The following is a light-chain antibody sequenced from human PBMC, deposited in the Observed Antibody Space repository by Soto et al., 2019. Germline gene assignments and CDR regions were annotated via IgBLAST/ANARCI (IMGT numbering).Light chain of an antibody. CDR3: SSYTDSSTVV. CDR2: EVN. J-gene: IGLJ1*01. Sequence: QSVLTQPASVSGSPGQSITIPCTGTSSDVGSYNYVSWYQHHPGKAPKLMIYEVNNRPSGVSNRFSGSKSGNTASLTISGVQAEDEADYYCSSYTDSSTVVFGTGTKVTVL. CDR1: SSDVGSYNY. V-gene: IGLV2-14*01.